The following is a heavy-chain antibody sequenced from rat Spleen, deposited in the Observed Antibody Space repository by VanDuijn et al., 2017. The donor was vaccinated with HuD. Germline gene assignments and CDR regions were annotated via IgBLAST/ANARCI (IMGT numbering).Heavy chain of an antibody. D-gene: IGHD1-12*03. CDR3: ARRHDGYTGYFDY. J-gene: IGHJ2*01. Sequence: EVQLVESGGGLVQPGRSLRLSCAASGFTFSDYNMAWVRQAPRKGLEWVAIITYDGSNTYYRDSVRGRFTISRDNADSTLYLQMDSLRSEDTATYYCARRHDGYTGYFDYWGQGVMVPVSS. V-gene: IGHV5-7*01. CDR1: GFTFSDYN. CDR2: ITYDGSNT.